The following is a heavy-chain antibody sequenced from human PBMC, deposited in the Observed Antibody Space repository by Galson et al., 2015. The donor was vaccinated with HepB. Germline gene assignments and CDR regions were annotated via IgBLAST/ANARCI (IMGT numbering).Heavy chain of an antibody. J-gene: IGHJ3*02. V-gene: IGHV6-1*01. Sequence: CAISGDSVSTNSAAWNWIRQSPSRGLQWLGRTYFRSKWYNEYPLSVRGRITINPDTAKNQFSPHLNSVTPEDTAVYYCARGRMLRGVMIYVAFDIWGQGTMVTASS. CDR2: TYFRSKWYN. CDR3: ARGRMLRGVMIYVAFDI. CDR1: GDSVSTNSAA. D-gene: IGHD3-10*01.